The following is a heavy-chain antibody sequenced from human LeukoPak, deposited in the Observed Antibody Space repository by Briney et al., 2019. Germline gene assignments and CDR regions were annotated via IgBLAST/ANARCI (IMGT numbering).Heavy chain of an antibody. J-gene: IGHJ5*02. V-gene: IGHV1-18*01. Sequence: PVKVSCKASGYTFTSYGISWVRQAPGQGLEWMGWISAYNGNTNYAQKLQGRVTMTTDTSTSTAYMELRSLRSEDTAVYYCARDTTRDWFDPWGQGTLVTVSS. CDR2: ISAYNGNT. CDR1: GYTFTSYG. CDR3: ARDTTRDWFDP. D-gene: IGHD1-26*01.